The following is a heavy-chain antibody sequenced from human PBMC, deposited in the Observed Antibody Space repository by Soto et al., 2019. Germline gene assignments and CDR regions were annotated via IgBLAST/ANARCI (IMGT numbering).Heavy chain of an antibody. J-gene: IGHJ6*02. CDR2: ISSSSSYI. CDR3: ARPRRYCSGGSCYPYGMDV. Sequence: GGSLRLSCAASGFTFSSYSMNWVRQAPGKGLEWVSSISSSSSYIYYADSVKGRFTISRDNAKNSLYLQMNSLRAEDTAVYYCARPRRYCSGGSCYPYGMDVWGQGTTVTVSS. V-gene: IGHV3-21*01. D-gene: IGHD2-15*01. CDR1: GFTFSSYS.